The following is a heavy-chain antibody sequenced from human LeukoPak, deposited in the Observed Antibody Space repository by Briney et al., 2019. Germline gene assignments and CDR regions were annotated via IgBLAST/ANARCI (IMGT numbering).Heavy chain of an antibody. CDR1: GGSISSYY. J-gene: IGHJ4*02. D-gene: IGHD6-13*01. Sequence: SETLSLTCTVSGGSISSYYWSWIRRPAGRGLEWIGRIYTSGSTNYNPSLKSRVTMSVDTSKNQFSLKLSSVTAADTAVYYCARDSICSSYDYWGQGTLVTVSS. CDR3: ARDSICSSYDY. CDR2: IYTSGST. V-gene: IGHV4-4*07.